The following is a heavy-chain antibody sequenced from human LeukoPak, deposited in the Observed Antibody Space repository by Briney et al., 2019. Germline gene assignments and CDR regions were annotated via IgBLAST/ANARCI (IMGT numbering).Heavy chain of an antibody. V-gene: IGHV4-59*08. Sequence: PSETLSLTCTVSGDSISSYYWSWIRQPPGKTLEWIGYIYYSGTTNYNPSLQSRVTMSVDTSKNQFSLNLSSVTAADTAVYYCAIRRLNYYDSDAFDIWGQGTMVTVSS. CDR3: AIRRLNYYDSDAFDI. J-gene: IGHJ3*02. D-gene: IGHD3-22*01. CDR1: GDSISSYY. CDR2: IYYSGTT.